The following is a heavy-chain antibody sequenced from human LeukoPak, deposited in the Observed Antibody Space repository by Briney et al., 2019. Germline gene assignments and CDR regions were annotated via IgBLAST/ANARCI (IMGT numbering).Heavy chain of an antibody. CDR2: ISAYNGNT. J-gene: IGHJ4*02. CDR1: GYTFTSYG. CDR3: ARVEQYSSGWYYFDY. V-gene: IGHV1-18*01. D-gene: IGHD6-19*01. Sequence: GASVKVSCKASGYTFTSYGISWVRQAPGQGLEWMGWISAYNGNTNYAQKLQGRVTMTTDTSTSTAYMELRSLRSDDTAVYYCARVEQYSSGWYYFDYWGQGTLVTVSS.